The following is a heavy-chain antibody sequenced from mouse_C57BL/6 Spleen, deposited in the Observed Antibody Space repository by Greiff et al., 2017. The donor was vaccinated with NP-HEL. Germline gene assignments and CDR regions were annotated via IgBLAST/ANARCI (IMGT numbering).Heavy chain of an antibody. CDR2: IDPADSET. CDR3: ARGDYYGSSGWFAY. V-gene: IGHV1-52*01. D-gene: IGHD1-1*01. Sequence: QVQLQQPGAELVRPWSSVKLSCKASGYTFTSYWMHWVKQRPIQGLEWIGNIDPADSETHYNQKFKDKATLTVDKSSSTAYMQLSSLTSEDSAVYYCARGDYYGSSGWFAYWGQGTLVTVSA. CDR1: GYTFTSYW. J-gene: IGHJ3*01.